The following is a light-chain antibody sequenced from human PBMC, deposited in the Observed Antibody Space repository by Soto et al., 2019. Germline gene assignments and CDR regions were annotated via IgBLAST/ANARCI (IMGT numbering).Light chain of an antibody. CDR3: QQYGSSPQT. V-gene: IGKV3-20*01. CDR2: DAS. CDR1: QSVRSSY. Sequence: EIVLTQSPCTLSLSLGERATLSCRASQSVRSSYLAWYQQKPGQAPRLLIYDASTRATGIPDRFSGSGSGTDLTLTISRLEPEDFAVYSCQQYGSSPQTFGQGTKVDNK. J-gene: IGKJ1*01.